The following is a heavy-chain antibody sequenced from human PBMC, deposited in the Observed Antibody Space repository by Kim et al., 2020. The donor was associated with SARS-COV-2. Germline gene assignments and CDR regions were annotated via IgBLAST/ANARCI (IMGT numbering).Heavy chain of an antibody. CDR2: ISWNSGSI. CDR1: GFTFDDYA. CDR3: AKVYSGWSQYYYYYYGMDV. V-gene: IGHV3-9*01. J-gene: IGHJ6*02. Sequence: GGSLRLSCAASGFTFDDYAMHWVRQAPGKGLEWVSGISWNSGSIGYADSVKGRFTISRDNAKNSLYLQMNSLRAEDTALYYCAKVYSGWSQYYYYYYGMDVWGQGTTVTVSS. D-gene: IGHD6-19*01.